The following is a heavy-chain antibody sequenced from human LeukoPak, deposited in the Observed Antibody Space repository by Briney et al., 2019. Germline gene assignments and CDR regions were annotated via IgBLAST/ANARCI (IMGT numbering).Heavy chain of an antibody. CDR2: IIAYNGNT. V-gene: IGHV1-18*01. CDR3: ATGAPWDAARDY. D-gene: IGHD1-26*01. Sequence: ASVKVSCKASGYTLTTYDICWVRQAPGQGLEWMGWIIAYNGNTNYAQKFQGRVTMTTDTSTSTAYMELRSLTSDDTAVYYCATGAPWDAARDYWGRGTLVTVSS. J-gene: IGHJ4*02. CDR1: GYTLTTYD.